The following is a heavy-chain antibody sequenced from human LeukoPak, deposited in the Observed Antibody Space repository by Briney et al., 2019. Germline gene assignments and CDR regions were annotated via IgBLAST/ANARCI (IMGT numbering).Heavy chain of an antibody. CDR1: GFSFSAAW. CDR2: IKNDGSDK. CDR3: VNLGYSD. J-gene: IGHJ4*02. Sequence: GGSLRLSCEASGFSFSAAWMTWVRQAPEKGLGWVATIKNDGSDKYYVDSVKGRFTLSRDNAKNSVYLQMNSLRVEDTAVYYCVNLGYSDGGQGTLVTVSS. D-gene: IGHD5-12*01. V-gene: IGHV3-7*01.